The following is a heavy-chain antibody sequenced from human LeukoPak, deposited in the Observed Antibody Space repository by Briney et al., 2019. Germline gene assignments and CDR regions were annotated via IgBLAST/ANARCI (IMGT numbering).Heavy chain of an antibody. CDR1: GFTFSSYW. J-gene: IGHJ4*02. CDR2: INSDGSWT. D-gene: IGHD2/OR15-2a*01. CDR3: VSFYETY. Sequence: PGGSLRLPCAASGFTFSSYWMHWVRQAPGKGLVWVSHINSDGSWTSYADSVKGRFTISKDNAKNTVYLQMNSLRAEDTAVYYCVSFYETYWGRGTLVTVSS. V-gene: IGHV3-74*01.